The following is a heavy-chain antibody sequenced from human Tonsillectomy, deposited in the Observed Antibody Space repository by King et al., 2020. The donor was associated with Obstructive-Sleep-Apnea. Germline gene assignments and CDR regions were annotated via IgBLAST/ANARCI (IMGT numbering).Heavy chain of an antibody. Sequence: VQLVESGGGLVQPGGSLRLSCAASGFTFSGYNMNWVRQAPGKGLEWVSYISRSSSTIYYADAVKGRFTISRDNAGNSLYLQMNSLRAEDTAVYYCARDRSSGYYGMSDYWGQGTLVTVSS. CDR1: GFTFSGYN. V-gene: IGHV3-48*04. D-gene: IGHD6-19*01. CDR2: ISRSSSTI. CDR3: ARDRSSGYYGMSDY. J-gene: IGHJ4*02.